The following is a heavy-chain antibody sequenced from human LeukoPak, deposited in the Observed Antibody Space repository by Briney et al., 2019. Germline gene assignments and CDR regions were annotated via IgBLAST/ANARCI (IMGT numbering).Heavy chain of an antibody. Sequence: GGSLRLSCAASGFAFSSYERNWVRQAPGKGLEWVSYITISGNSIYYGDSVKGRFTISRENAKNSLYLQMNSLRAEDTAVYYCARAITFGGGFDYWGQGTLVTVSS. CDR3: ARAITFGGGFDY. J-gene: IGHJ4*02. CDR1: GFAFSSYE. CDR2: ITISGNSI. D-gene: IGHD3-16*01. V-gene: IGHV3-48*03.